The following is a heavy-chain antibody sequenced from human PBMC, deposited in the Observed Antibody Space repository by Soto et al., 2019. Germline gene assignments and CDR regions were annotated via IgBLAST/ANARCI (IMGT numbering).Heavy chain of an antibody. J-gene: IGHJ6*03. CDR2: IYPGDSDT. CDR3: PRHLAPGSGSYYPNYYYYYYLDV. V-gene: IGHV5-51*01. CDR1: GYSFTSYW. Sequence: GESLKISCKGSGYSFTSYWIGWVRQMPGKGLEWMGIIYPGDSDTRYSPSFQGQVTISADKSISTAYLQWSSLKASETAMYYCPRHLAPGSGSYYPNYYYYYYLDVWGKGTTVTVSS. D-gene: IGHD3-10*01.